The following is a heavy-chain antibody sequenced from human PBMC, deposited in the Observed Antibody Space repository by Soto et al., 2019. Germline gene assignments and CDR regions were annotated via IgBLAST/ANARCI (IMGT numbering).Heavy chain of an antibody. CDR3: ASPGDYTSGWYTDFWGY. CDR1: GGSITSNSYY. CDR2: MYYSGST. V-gene: IGHV4-39*01. J-gene: IGHJ4*02. Sequence: SETLSLTCTVSGGSITSNSYYWGWVRQPPGKGLEWIGSMYYSGSTYYNPSLKSRVFISGDTSKNQFSLRLSSVTAADTAVYYCASPGDYTSGWYTDFWGYWGQGTLVTVSS. D-gene: IGHD6-19*01.